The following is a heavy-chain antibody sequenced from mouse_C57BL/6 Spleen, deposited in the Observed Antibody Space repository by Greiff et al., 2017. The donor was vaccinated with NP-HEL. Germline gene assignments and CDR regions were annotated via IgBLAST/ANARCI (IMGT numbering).Heavy chain of an antibody. Sequence: QVQLQQPGAELVRPGSSVKLSCKASGYTFTSYWMHWVKQRPIQGLEWIGNIDPSDSETHYNQKFKDKATLTVDKSSSTAYMQLSSLTSEDSAVYYCARKDDYDNAMDYWGQGTSVTVSS. D-gene: IGHD2-4*01. CDR2: IDPSDSET. V-gene: IGHV1-52*01. CDR3: ARKDDYDNAMDY. J-gene: IGHJ4*01. CDR1: GYTFTSYW.